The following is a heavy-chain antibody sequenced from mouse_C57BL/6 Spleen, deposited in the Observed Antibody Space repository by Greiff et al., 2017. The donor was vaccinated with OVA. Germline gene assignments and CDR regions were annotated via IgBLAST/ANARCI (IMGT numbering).Heavy chain of an antibody. D-gene: IGHD1-1*01. CDR1: GYTFTGYW. CDR3: ARKTSYYGSSYYFDY. CDR2: ILPGSGST. J-gene: IGHJ2*01. V-gene: IGHV1-9*01. Sequence: QVQLKQSGAELMKPGASVKLSCKATGYTFTGYWIEWVKQRPGHGLEWIGEILPGSGSTNYNEKFKGKATFTADTSSNTAYMQLSSLTTEDSAIYYCARKTSYYGSSYYFDYWGQGTTLTVSS.